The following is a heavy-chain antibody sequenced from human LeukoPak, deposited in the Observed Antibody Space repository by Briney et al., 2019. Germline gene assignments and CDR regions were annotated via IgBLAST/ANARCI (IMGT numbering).Heavy chain of an antibody. J-gene: IGHJ5*02. CDR1: GFTFSGSA. V-gene: IGHV3-73*01. CDR3: AKTLVASTGNTGGP. CDR2: IRSKANSYAT. D-gene: IGHD2-8*02. Sequence: GGSLKLSCAASGFTFSGSAMHWVRQASGKGLEWVGRIRSKANSYATAYAASVKGRFTISRDDSKNTAYLQMDSLRAEDTAVYYCAKTLVASTGNTGGPWGQGTLVTVSS.